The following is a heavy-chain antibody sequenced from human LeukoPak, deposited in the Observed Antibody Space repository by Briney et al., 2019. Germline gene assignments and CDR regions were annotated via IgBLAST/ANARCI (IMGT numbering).Heavy chain of an antibody. Sequence: SETLSLTCTVSGGSISSFFWSWIRQPPGKGLEWLGCIDYRGSTQYNPSLKSRVTISVDTSKQQSSLKLSSVTAADTAVYYCARDLELERNRWNYFESWGQGTLVTVSS. J-gene: IGHJ4*02. CDR1: GGSISSFF. V-gene: IGHV4-59*01. CDR3: ARDLELERNRWNYFES. CDR2: IDYRGST. D-gene: IGHD1-1*01.